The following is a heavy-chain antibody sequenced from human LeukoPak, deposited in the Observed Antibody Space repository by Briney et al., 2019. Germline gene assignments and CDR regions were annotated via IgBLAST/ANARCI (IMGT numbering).Heavy chain of an antibody. J-gene: IGHJ5*02. D-gene: IGHD6-13*01. Sequence: GASVKVSCKASGYTFTSYYMHWVRQAPGQGLEWMGIINPSGGSTSYAQKFQGRVTMTRDTSTSTVYMELSSLRSEDTAVYYCARDGIPSGIAAAGTNWFDPWGQGTLVTVSS. CDR3: ARDGIPSGIAAAGTNWFDP. CDR2: INPSGGST. CDR1: GYTFTSYY. V-gene: IGHV1-46*01.